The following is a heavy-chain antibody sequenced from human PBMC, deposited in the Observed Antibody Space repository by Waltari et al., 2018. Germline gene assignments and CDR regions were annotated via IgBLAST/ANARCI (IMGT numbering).Heavy chain of an antibody. D-gene: IGHD3-22*01. CDR1: GGSISSYY. J-gene: IGHJ3*02. CDR3: AREGDYYDSRGDAFDI. Sequence: QVQLQESGPGLVKPSETLSLTCTVSGGSISSYYWSWIRQPPGKGLEWIGYIYYSGSTNYNPSLKSRVTISVDTSKNQFSLKLSSVTAADTAVYYCAREGDYYDSRGDAFDIWGQGTMVTVSS. CDR2: IYYSGST. V-gene: IGHV4-59*01.